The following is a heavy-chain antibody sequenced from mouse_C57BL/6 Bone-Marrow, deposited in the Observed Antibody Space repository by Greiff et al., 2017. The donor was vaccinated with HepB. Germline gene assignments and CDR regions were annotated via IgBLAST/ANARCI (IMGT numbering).Heavy chain of an antibody. J-gene: IGHJ2*01. Sequence: EVHVKQSGAELVKPGASVKLSCTASGFNIKDYYMHWVKQRTEQGLEWIGRIDPEDGETKYAPKFPGKATITADTPSNTAYLQLSSLTSEDTAVYYCARSYYGSPLDYWGQGTTLTVSS. D-gene: IGHD1-1*01. V-gene: IGHV14-2*01. CDR1: GFNIKDYY. CDR2: IDPEDGET. CDR3: ARSYYGSPLDY.